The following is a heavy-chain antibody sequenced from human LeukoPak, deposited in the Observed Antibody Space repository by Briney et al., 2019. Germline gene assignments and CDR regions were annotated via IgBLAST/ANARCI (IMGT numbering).Heavy chain of an antibody. CDR2: ISAYNGNT. J-gene: IGHJ5*02. D-gene: IGHD4-11*01. V-gene: IGHV1-18*01. CDR1: GYTFTRYG. CDR3: ARASSTVTSFDP. Sequence: ASVNVSYKASGYTFTRYGISWVRQSPGQGREGMGWISAYNGNTNYAQKLQGRVTMTTDTSTSTAYMELRSLRSDDTAVYYCARASSTVTSFDPWGQGTLVTVSS.